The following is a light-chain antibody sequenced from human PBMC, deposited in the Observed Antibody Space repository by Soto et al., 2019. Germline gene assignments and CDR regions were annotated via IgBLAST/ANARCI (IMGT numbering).Light chain of an antibody. Sequence: QSALTQPPSASGSPGQSVTISCTGTSSDVGGYNFVSWYQQHPGRAPKLMIYEVSKRPSGVPDRFSGSKSGNTASLTVSGLQAEDEADYYCSSYAGSSNXYVFGTGTKVTVL. CDR1: SSDVGGYNF. V-gene: IGLV2-8*01. CDR2: EVS. J-gene: IGLJ1*01. CDR3: SSYAGSSNXYV.